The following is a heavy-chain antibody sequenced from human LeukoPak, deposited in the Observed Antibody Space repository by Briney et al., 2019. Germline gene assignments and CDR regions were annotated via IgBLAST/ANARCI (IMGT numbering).Heavy chain of an antibody. CDR3: ARVGTGTRSFDS. CDR2: ISAYNGYT. CDR1: VYTFITYD. V-gene: IGHV1-18*01. J-gene: IGHJ4*02. D-gene: IGHD1/OR15-1a*01. Sequence: ASVTVSCMTSVYTFITYDINWVRQAPGQGLEWMGRISAYNGYTNYGQKLQGRVTMTTDTSTNTAYMELRSLRSDDTAVYYCARVGTGTRSFDSWGQGTLVTVSS.